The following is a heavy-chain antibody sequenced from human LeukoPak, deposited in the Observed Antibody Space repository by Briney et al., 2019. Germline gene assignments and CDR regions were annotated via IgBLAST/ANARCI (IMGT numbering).Heavy chain of an antibody. J-gene: IGHJ3*02. CDR3: AREDSAISDNAFDI. V-gene: IGHV4-39*07. D-gene: IGHD1-26*01. CDR1: GGSVSSSNDY. CDR2: VYYTGST. Sequence: SETLSLTCTVSGGSVSSSNDYWGWIRQPPGKGLEWIGSVYYTGSTYHNPSLKSRVTMSVDTSRNQFSLKLYSVTAADTAMYYCAREDSAISDNAFDIWGQGTLVTISS.